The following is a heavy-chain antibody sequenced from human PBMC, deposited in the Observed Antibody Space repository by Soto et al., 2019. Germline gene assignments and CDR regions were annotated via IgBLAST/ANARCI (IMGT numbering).Heavy chain of an antibody. CDR3: VRLEGLATISYYFDY. CDR2: VYYGGST. D-gene: IGHD3-9*01. CDR1: GGSVSSSSYY. V-gene: IGHV4-39*01. Sequence: QLQLQESGPGLVKPSETLSLTCTVSGGSVSSSSYYWGWVRQPPGKGLEWIGSVYYGGSTYYNPSLESRFTISVDKSKNQFSLKLMSLSAADTAVYYCVRLEGLATISYYFDYWGQGALVTVSS. J-gene: IGHJ4*02.